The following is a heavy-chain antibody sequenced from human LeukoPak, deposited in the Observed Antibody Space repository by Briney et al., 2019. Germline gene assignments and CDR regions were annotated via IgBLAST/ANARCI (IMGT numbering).Heavy chain of an antibody. CDR2: IYYSGST. CDR1: GGSISSSSYY. Sequence: SETLSLTCTVSGGSISSSSYYWGWIRQPPGKGLEWIGSIYYSGSTYYNPSLKSRVTISVHTSKNQFSLKLSSVTAADTAVYYCARCVQQVPDYWGQGTLVTVSS. D-gene: IGHD6-13*01. J-gene: IGHJ4*02. CDR3: ARCVQQVPDY. V-gene: IGHV4-39*01.